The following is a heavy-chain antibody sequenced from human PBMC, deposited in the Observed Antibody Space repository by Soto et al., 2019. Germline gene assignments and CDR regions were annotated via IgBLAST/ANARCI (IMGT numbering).Heavy chain of an antibody. CDR1: GGSISSYY. V-gene: IGHV4-59*01. D-gene: IGHD3-10*01. Sequence: SETLSLTCTVSGGSISSYYWSWIRQPPGKGLEWIGYIYYSGSTNYNPSLKSRVTISVDTSKNQFSLKLSSVTAADTAVYYCARAFMVRDKNWFDPWGQGTLVTVSS. CDR2: IYYSGST. CDR3: ARAFMVRDKNWFDP. J-gene: IGHJ5*02.